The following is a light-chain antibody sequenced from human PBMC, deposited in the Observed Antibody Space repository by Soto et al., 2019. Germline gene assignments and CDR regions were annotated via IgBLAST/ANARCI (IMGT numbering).Light chain of an antibody. V-gene: IGKV2-40*01. CDR2: IVS. CDR1: QSLLDSDDGITY. J-gene: IGKJ4*01. CDR3: MQRIRFTHS. Sequence: DFVMTQSPVCLSVTPGEPASISCRSSQSLLDSDDGITYLDWFLHKPGQAPQLLIYIVSYRGCGVRDRFSGRGSGSYLMLKISRVAHEDVGVYYCMQRIRFTHSFGGGPNVDIK.